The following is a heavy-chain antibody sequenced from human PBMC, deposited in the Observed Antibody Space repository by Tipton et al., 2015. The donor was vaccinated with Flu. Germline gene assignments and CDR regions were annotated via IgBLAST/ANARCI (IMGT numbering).Heavy chain of an antibody. Sequence: TLSLTCIVSGGSLSSCGFYWSWIRQPAGKGLEWIGRIYTSGSTKYNPSLKSRLSMSVDTSKNQFSLKLTSVTAADTAVYYCARGSGSGTYVIFDFWGQGTLVTVSS. CDR3: ARGSGSGTYVIFDF. J-gene: IGHJ4*02. CDR1: GGSLSSCGFY. CDR2: IYTSGST. V-gene: IGHV4-61*02. D-gene: IGHD3-10*01.